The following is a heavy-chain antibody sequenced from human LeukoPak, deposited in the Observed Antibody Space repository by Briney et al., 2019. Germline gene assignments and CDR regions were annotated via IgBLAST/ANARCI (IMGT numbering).Heavy chain of an antibody. V-gene: IGHV4-39*01. J-gene: IGHJ3*02. CDR3: ASPSKLVISRGGFDM. D-gene: IGHD3-22*01. Sequence: PSETLSLTCTVSGGSSSHTSYYWAWIRQPPGKGLEWIGSIYFSETKYNPSLKSRITISGDASKKQFSLKLTSVTAADTAVYYCASPSKLVISRGGFDMWGQGTMVTVS. CDR2: IYFSET. CDR1: GGSSSHTSYY.